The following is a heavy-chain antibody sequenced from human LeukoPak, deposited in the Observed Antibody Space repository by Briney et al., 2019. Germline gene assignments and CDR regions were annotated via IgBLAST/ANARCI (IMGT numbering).Heavy chain of an antibody. Sequence: PSETLSLTCTVSGDSISSYHWSWIRQPPGKGLEWIGYISYSGGPNYNPSHKSGVTISVDTSNNQFSLKLTSVTAADTAVYYCARVSSSWYQDWYFDLWGRGTLVTVSS. CDR3: ARVSSSWYQDWYFDL. V-gene: IGHV4-59*01. D-gene: IGHD6-13*01. J-gene: IGHJ2*01. CDR1: GDSISSYH. CDR2: ISYSGGP.